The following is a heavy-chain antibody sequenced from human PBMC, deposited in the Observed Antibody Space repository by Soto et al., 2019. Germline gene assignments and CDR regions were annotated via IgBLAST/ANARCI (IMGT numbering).Heavy chain of an antibody. J-gene: IGHJ6*02. D-gene: IGHD1-26*01. CDR2: IYYSGST. CDR3: ARLGVGATAHYYGMDV. Sequence: SETLSLTCTVSGGSISSYYWSWIRQPPGKGLEWIGYIYYSGSTNYNPSLKSRVTISVDTSKNQFSLKLSSVTAADTAVYYCARLGVGATAHYYGMDVWGQGTTVTVSS. CDR1: GGSISSYY. V-gene: IGHV4-59*08.